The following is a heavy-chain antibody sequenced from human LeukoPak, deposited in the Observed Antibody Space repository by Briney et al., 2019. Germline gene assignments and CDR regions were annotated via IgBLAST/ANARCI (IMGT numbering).Heavy chain of an antibody. CDR1: GGSFSGYY. CDR2: INHSGIT. D-gene: IGHD6-6*01. J-gene: IGHJ3*02. V-gene: IGHV4-34*01. CDR3: AKHAGRAYSTSWRPFDI. Sequence: SETLSLTCILYGGSFSGYYCSWIRQSPGKGLEWIGEINHSGITDYNPSLKSRVTISVDTSKNQFSLKLSSVTAADPAVYYCAKHAGRAYSTSWRPFDIWGQGTMVTVSS.